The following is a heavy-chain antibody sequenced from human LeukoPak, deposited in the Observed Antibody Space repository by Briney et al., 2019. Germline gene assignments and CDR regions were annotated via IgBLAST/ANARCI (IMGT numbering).Heavy chain of an antibody. CDR1: GYTFSSYG. CDR3: TRDGIGPHDF. V-gene: IGHV3-33*01. Sequence: GGSLRLSCAASGYTFSSYGMHWVRQAPGKGLEWVAVIWYDGSNKYYADSVKGRFTISRDNAKNSLYLQMDSLRDEDTAVYYCTRDGIGPHDFWGQGTLVTVSS. J-gene: IGHJ4*02. CDR2: IWYDGSNK. D-gene: IGHD3-10*01.